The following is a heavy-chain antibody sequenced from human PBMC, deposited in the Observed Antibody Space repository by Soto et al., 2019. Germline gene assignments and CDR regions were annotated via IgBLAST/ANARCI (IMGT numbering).Heavy chain of an antibody. V-gene: IGHV4-34*01. J-gene: IGHJ5*02. CDR3: ARGVGSGSYRAGYNWFDP. Sequence: PSETLSLTCAVYGGSFSGYYWSWIRQPPGKGLEWIGEINHSGSTNYNPSLKSRVTISVDTSKNQFSLKLSSVTAADTAVYYCARGVGSGSYRAGYNWFDPWGQGTLVTVSS. CDR1: GGSFSGYY. D-gene: IGHD1-26*01. CDR2: INHSGST.